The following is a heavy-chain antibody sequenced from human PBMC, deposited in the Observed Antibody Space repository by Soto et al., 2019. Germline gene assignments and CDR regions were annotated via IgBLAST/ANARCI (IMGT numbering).Heavy chain of an antibody. CDR2: ISRTADTP. J-gene: IGHJ3*02. D-gene: IGHD3-22*01. Sequence: GGALRVSSPASALAWSSYAMIWVRWAPGRGLEWMSGISRTADTPNYAPQAKRRFTISTAHSKNTLFLQLNSLRAEDTAVYYCAKVAGMTMIVVVLNAFDIWVQGPIVTVSS. CDR1: ALAWSSYA. CDR3: AKVAGMTMIVVVLNAFDI. V-gene: IGHV3-23*01.